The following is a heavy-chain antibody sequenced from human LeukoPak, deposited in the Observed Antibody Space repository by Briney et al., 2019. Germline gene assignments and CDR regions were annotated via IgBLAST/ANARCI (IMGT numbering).Heavy chain of an antibody. J-gene: IGHJ4*02. CDR2: ITNGGVTT. D-gene: IGHD6-19*01. CDR3: VKLSSGSGSKFGFDA. CDR1: GFTFGDYA. V-gene: IGHV3-23*01. Sequence: GGSLRLSCTVSGFTFGDYAINWVRQAPGKSLEWVSIITNGGVTTYYADSVRGRFTISRDNSKNILYLQMNSLRAEDTAVYYCVKLSSGSGSKFGFDAWGQGTLVTVSS.